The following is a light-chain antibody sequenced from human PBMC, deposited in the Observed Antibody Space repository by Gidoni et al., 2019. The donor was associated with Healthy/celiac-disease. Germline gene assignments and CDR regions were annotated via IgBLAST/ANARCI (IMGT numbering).Light chain of an antibody. J-gene: IGKJ1*01. Sequence: EIVLTQSPGTLSLSPGERATLSCRASQSVSSSYLAWYQQKPGQAPRLLIYGASSRATGIPDRFSGSGSGTDFTLTISRLEPEDFAVYYCQQYGSSLSWTFXXXTKVEIK. CDR2: GAS. V-gene: IGKV3-20*01. CDR1: QSVSSSY. CDR3: QQYGSSLSWT.